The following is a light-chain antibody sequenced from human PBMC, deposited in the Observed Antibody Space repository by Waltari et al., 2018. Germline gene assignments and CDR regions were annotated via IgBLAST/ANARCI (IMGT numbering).Light chain of an antibody. J-gene: IGKJ2*01. Sequence: EIVLTQSPGTLSLSPGERAILSCRASQSVSNYLAWYQQKPGQAPRPLIFESSKRATGTPGRFSGSGSGTDFPLTISSLEPEDFAVYYCQQRGDWPLTFGQGTKLEI. V-gene: IGKV3-11*01. CDR2: ESS. CDR3: QQRGDWPLT. CDR1: QSVSNY.